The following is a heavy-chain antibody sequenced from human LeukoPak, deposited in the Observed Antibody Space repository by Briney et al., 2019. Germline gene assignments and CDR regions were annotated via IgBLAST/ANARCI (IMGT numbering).Heavy chain of an antibody. J-gene: IGHJ4*02. CDR3: ARGGDWHDY. CDR2: IEEEGSEK. V-gene: IGHV3-7*01. CDR1: GFTFRTYW. Sequence: PGGSLRLSFAASGFTFRTYWMSWVRQAPGKGLEWVANIEEEGSEKYYVDSVKGRFTISRDNAENSLFLQMNSLRVDDTAVYYCARGGDWHDYWGQGTLVTVSS. D-gene: IGHD2-21*02.